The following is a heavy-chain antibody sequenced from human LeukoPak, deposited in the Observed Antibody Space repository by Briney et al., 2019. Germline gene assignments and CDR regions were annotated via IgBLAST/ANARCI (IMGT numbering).Heavy chain of an antibody. Sequence: GGSLRLSCAASGFTFSDYYMSWIRQAPGKGLEWVSYISSSSSYTDYADSVKGRFTISRDNAKNSLNLQMNSLRAEDTAVYYCERDSGYSGYSDYWGQGTLVTVSS. CDR1: GFTFSDYY. CDR2: ISSSSSYT. CDR3: ERDSGYSGYSDY. V-gene: IGHV3-11*05. D-gene: IGHD5-12*01. J-gene: IGHJ4*02.